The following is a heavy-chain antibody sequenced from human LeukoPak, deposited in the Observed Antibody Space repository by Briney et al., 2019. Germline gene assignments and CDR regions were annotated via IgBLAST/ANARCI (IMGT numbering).Heavy chain of an antibody. Sequence: SETLSLTXTVSGGSISSYYWSWIRQPPGKGMEWIGYIYYSGSTNYNPSLKSRVTISVDTSKNQFSLKLSSVTAADTAVYYCARLSYSSSWHAALDYWGQGTLVTVSS. D-gene: IGHD6-13*01. V-gene: IGHV4-59*01. J-gene: IGHJ4*02. CDR3: ARLSYSSSWHAALDY. CDR1: GGSISSYY. CDR2: IYYSGST.